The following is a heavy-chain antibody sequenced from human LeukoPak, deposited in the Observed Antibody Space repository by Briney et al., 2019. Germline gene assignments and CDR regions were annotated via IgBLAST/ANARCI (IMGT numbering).Heavy chain of an antibody. CDR2: IYYSGST. CDR3: ARALGGKHQLLAPYYYYMDV. Sequence: PSETLSLTCTVSGGSISSYYWSWIRQPPGKGLEWIGYIYYSGSTNYNPSLKSRVTISVDTSKNQFSLKLSSVTAADTAVYYCARALGGKHQLLAPYYYYMDVWGKGTTVTVSS. CDR1: GGSISSYY. V-gene: IGHV4-59*01. D-gene: IGHD2-2*01. J-gene: IGHJ6*03.